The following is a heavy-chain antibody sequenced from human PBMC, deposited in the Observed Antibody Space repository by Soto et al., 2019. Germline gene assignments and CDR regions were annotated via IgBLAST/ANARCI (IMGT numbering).Heavy chain of an antibody. CDR3: ARDLRTLYSSSSPFDY. D-gene: IGHD6-6*01. CDR1: GDSVSSNSAA. V-gene: IGHV6-1*01. Sequence: SQTLSLTCAISGDSVSSNSAAWNWIRQSPSRGLEWLGRTYYRSKWYNDYAVSVKSRITINPDTSKNQFSLQLNSVTPEDTAVYYCARDLRTLYSSSSPFDYWGQGTLVTVSS. J-gene: IGHJ4*02. CDR2: TYYRSKWYN.